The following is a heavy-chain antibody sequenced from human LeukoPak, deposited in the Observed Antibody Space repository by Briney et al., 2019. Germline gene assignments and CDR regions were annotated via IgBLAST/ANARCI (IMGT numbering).Heavy chain of an antibody. CDR3: AKERPPSWLILDWHFDL. J-gene: IGHJ2*01. CDR2: ISGTGAST. Sequence: GGSLRLSCAASGFTFRSYAMSWVRQAPGKGLEWVSIISGTGASTYYADSVKGRFTISRDSSKSTVYLQMNSLRAEDTARYYCAKERPPSWLILDWHFDLWGRGTPVTVSS. D-gene: IGHD3-22*01. CDR1: GFTFRSYA. V-gene: IGHV3-23*01.